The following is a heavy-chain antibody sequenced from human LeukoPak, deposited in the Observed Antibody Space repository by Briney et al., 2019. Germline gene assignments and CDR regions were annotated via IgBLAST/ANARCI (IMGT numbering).Heavy chain of an antibody. J-gene: IGHJ3*02. Sequence: ASQTLSLTCTVSGGSISSGGYYWSWIRQHPGKGLEWIGYIYYSGSTYYNPSLKSRVTISVDTSKNQFSLKLSSVTAADTAVYYCARAPLAYCGGDCYSGAFEIWGQGTMVTVSS. CDR3: ARAPLAYCGGDCYSGAFEI. D-gene: IGHD2-21*02. CDR1: GGSISSGGYY. CDR2: IYYSGST. V-gene: IGHV4-31*03.